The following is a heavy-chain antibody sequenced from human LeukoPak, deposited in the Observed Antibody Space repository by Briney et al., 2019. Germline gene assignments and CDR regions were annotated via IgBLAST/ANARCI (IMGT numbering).Heavy chain of an antibody. CDR1: GGSISSGDYY. Sequence: SETLSLTCTVSGGSISSGDYYWSWIRQPPGKGLEWIGYIYYSGSTYYNPSLKSRVTISVDTSKNQFSLKLSSVTAADTAVYYCARVKGELSLFDYWGQGTLATVSS. CDR2: IYYSGST. J-gene: IGHJ4*02. CDR3: ARVKGELSLFDY. D-gene: IGHD3-16*02. V-gene: IGHV4-30-4*01.